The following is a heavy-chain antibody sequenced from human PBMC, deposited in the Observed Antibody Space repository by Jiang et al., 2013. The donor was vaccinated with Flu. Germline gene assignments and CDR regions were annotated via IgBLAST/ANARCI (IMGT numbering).Heavy chain of an antibody. CDR1: GGSISSSSYY. CDR3: ARHGDYYDSSGYYYG. Sequence: KPSETLSLTCTVSGGSISSSSYYWGWIRQPPGKGLEWIGSIYYSGSTYYNPSLKSRVTISVDTSKNQFSLKLSSVTAADTAVYYCARHGDYYDSSGYYYGWGQGTLVTVSS. V-gene: IGHV4-39*01. D-gene: IGHD3-22*01. J-gene: IGHJ4*02. CDR2: IYYSGST.